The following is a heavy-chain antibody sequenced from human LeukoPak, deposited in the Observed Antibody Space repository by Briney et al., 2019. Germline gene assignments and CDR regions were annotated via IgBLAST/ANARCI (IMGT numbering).Heavy chain of an antibody. CDR2: ISSSGSTI. D-gene: IGHD1-26*01. J-gene: IGHJ5*02. Sequence: GGSLRLSCAASGFTFSSYEMNWVRQAPGKGLEWVSYISSSGSTIYYADSVKGRFTISRDNAKNSLYPQMNSLRAEDTAVYYCARDNSVGDTAWWFDPWGQGTLVTVSS. V-gene: IGHV3-48*03. CDR3: ARDNSVGDTAWWFDP. CDR1: GFTFSSYE.